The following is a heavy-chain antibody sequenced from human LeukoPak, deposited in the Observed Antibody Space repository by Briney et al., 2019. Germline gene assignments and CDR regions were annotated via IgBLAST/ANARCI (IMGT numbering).Heavy chain of an antibody. Sequence: GGSLRLSCVASGSTFKSYHMNWVRQAPGKGLEWLSGITSGASVIYYADSVKGRFTISRDDAKNSLFLQMSGLTVDDTAVYYCARKRIADLGDETSFGGSPFDSWGQGTLVIVSS. D-gene: IGHD3-16*01. CDR2: ITSGASVI. CDR1: GSTFKSYH. V-gene: IGHV3-48*03. CDR3: ARKRIADLGDETSFGGSPFDS. J-gene: IGHJ4*02.